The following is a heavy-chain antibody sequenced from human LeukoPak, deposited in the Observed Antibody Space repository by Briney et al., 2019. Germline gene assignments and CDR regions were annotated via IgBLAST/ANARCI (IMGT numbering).Heavy chain of an antibody. CDR1: GFTFSSYA. CDR2: ISGSGGRT. V-gene: IGHV3-23*01. Sequence: TGGSLRLSCAASGFTFSSYAMSWVRQAPGKGLEWVSVISGSGGRTYYADSVKGRFTISRDNSKNTLYLQMNSLRAEDTAVYYCAKDDCTNGVCLYSSSWYARGGDWGQGTLVTVSS. D-gene: IGHD2-8*01. J-gene: IGHJ4*02. CDR3: AKDDCTNGVCLYSSSWYARGGD.